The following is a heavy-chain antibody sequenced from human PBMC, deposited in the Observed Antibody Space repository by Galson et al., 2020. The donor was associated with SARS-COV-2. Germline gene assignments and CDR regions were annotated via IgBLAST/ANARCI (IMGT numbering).Heavy chain of an antibody. Sequence: HGESLRISCKVSGYTFTKHWIAWVRQMPGKGLECMGVIYPDDSDTRYSPSFQGQVTISADKSTSTAYLQWSSLKASDTAIYFCARENVTSEGRGCCDSWGHGSLVTVSS. CDR1: GYTFTKHW. CDR3: ARENVTSEGRGCCDS. V-gene: IGHV5-51*01. D-gene: IGHD2-2*01. J-gene: IGHJ5*01. CDR2: IYPDDSDT.